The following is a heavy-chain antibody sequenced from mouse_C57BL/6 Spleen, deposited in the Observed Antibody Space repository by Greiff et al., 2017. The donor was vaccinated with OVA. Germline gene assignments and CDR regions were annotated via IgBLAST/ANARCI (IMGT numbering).Heavy chain of an antibody. CDR2: IDPETGGT. D-gene: IGHD2-3*01. J-gene: IGHJ3*01. V-gene: IGHV1-15*01. CDR1: GYTFTDYE. Sequence: QVQLQQSGAELVRPGASVTLSCKASGYTFTDYEMHWVKQTPVHGLEWIGAIDPETGGTAYNQKFKGKAILTADKSSSTAYMELRSLTSEDSAVYYCTREGNGYSAGLAYWGQGTLVTVSA. CDR3: TREGNGYSAGLAY.